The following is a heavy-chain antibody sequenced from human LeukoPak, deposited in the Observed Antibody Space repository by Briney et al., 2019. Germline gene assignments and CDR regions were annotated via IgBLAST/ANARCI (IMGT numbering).Heavy chain of an antibody. CDR1: GFTFRSYS. CDR3: ARAMTTEANDY. CDR2: ISSSSTTI. D-gene: IGHD4-11*01. V-gene: IGHV3-48*01. J-gene: IGHJ4*02. Sequence: GGSLRLSCAVSGFTFRSYSMNWVRQAPGKGLEWVSYISSSSTTIYYADSVKGRFTVSRDNAKNSLHLQMNNLKVEDTAVYYCARAMTTEANDYWGQGTLVTVSS.